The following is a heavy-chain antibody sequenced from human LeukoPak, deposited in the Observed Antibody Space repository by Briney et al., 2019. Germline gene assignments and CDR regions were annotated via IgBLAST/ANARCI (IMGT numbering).Heavy chain of an antibody. D-gene: IGHD4-23*01. CDR3: ANCLGDGGNYYFDY. J-gene: IGHJ4*02. CDR1: GFTFSSYA. V-gene: IGHV3-23*01. Sequence: GASLRLSCAASGFTFSSYAMSWVRQAPGKGLEWVSAISGSGGSTYYADSVKGRFTISRDNSKNTLYLQMNSLRAEDTAVYYCANCLGDGGNYYFDYWGQGTLVTVSS. CDR2: ISGSGGST.